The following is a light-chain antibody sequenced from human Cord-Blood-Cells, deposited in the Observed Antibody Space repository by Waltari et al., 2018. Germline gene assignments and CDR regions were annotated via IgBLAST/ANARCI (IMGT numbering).Light chain of an antibody. CDR2: GAS. CDR3: QQYGSSPT. J-gene: IGKJ2*01. Sequence: EIVLTQSPCTLSLSPGERAPLSCRASQSVSSSYLAWYQQKPGQAPRLLIYGASSRATGIPDRFSGSGSGTDFTLTISRLEPEDFAVYYCQQYGSSPTFGQGTKLEIK. CDR1: QSVSSSY. V-gene: IGKV3-20*01.